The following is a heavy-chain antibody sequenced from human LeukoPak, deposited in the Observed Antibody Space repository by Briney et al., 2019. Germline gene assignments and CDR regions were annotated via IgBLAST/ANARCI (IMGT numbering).Heavy chain of an antibody. CDR2: IRYDGSNK. D-gene: IGHD3-10*01. Sequence: GGSLRLSCAASGFTFSSYGMHWVRQAPGKGLEWVAFIRYDGSNKYYADSVKGRFTISRHNSKNTLYLQMNSLRAEDTAVYYCAKEEHTMVRDEPYYFDYWGQGPLVTVSS. CDR3: AKEEHTMVRDEPYYFDY. J-gene: IGHJ4*02. CDR1: GFTFSSYG. V-gene: IGHV3-30*02.